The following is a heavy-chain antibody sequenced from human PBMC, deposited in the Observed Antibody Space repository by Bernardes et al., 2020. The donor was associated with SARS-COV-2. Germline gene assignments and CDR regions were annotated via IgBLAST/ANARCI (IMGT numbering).Heavy chain of an antibody. Sequence: GGSLRLSCAASGFTFSSYAMSWVRQAPGKGLQWVSVISGSGGDTYYADSVKGRFTISRDNSKNTLYLQMNSLRVEDTAVYYCAKGGSGSPWHGMDVWGQGTTVTVSS. CDR1: GFTFSSYA. CDR3: AKGGSGSPWHGMDV. V-gene: IGHV3-23*01. CDR2: ISGSGGDT. J-gene: IGHJ6*02. D-gene: IGHD1-26*01.